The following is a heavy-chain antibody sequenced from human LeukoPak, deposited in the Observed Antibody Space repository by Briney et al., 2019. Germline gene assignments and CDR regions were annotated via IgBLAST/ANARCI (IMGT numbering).Heavy chain of an antibody. CDR1: GGSITTNY. Sequence: SETLSLTCTVSGGSITTNYWSWIRQPPGKGLEWIGYIYYRGSTSYNPSLQSRVTMSLDKSKSQLSLKLSSVTAADTAVYYCARVRLTPQGGLLDSWGQGALITVSS. CDR2: IYYRGST. D-gene: IGHD2-8*01. CDR3: ARVRLTPQGGLLDS. J-gene: IGHJ4*02. V-gene: IGHV4-59*01.